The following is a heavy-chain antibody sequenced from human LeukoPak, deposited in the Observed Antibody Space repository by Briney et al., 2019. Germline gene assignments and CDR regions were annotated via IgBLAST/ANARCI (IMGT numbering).Heavy chain of an antibody. CDR2: INPNSGGT. V-gene: IGHV1-2*02. CDR1: GYTFTGYY. CDR3: AREKDYYGSGSYYGY. J-gene: IGHJ4*02. D-gene: IGHD3-10*01. Sequence: ASVKVSCKASGYTFTGYYMHWVRQAPGQGLEWMGWINPNSGGTNYAQKFRGRVTMTRDTSISTAYMELSRLRSDDTAVYYCAREKDYYGSGSYYGYWGQGTLVTVSS.